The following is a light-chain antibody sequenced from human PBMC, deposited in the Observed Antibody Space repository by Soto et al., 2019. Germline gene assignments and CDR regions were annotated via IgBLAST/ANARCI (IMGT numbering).Light chain of an antibody. CDR2: DAS. V-gene: IGKV1-5*01. J-gene: IGKJ1*01. CDR3: QEYSSRG. CDR1: QTISTL. Sequence: DIQMTQSPSTLSASVGDRVTITCRASQTISTLLAWYQQKPGKAPKLLIYDASSLESGVPPRFSGSGAGTEFTLIISSLQPDDFATYYCQEYSSRGFGQGTKLEVK.